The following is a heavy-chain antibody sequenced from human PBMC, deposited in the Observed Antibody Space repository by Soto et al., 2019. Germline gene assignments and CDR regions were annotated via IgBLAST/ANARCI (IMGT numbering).Heavy chain of an antibody. CDR1: GFTFSSYG. J-gene: IGHJ4*02. CDR3: ARDSFGTGTPPCDY. CDR2: IWYDGSKK. D-gene: IGHD1-1*01. Sequence: QVQLVESGGGVVQPGRSLRLSCAASGFTFSSYGMHWVRQAPGKGLEWVAVIWYDGSKKYYADSVKGRFTISRDNSKNTLYLQMNSLRAEDTAVYYCARDSFGTGTPPCDYWGQGTLVTVSS. V-gene: IGHV3-33*01.